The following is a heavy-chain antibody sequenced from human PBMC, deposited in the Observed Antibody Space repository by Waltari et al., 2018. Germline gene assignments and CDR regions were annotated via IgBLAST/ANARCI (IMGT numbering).Heavy chain of an antibody. CDR1: GGSISSSSYY. CDR3: ARANYYDSSGYSGSFDY. D-gene: IGHD3-22*01. CDR2: IYYSGST. V-gene: IGHV4-39*07. J-gene: IGHJ4*02. Sequence: QLQLQESGPGLVKPSETLSLTCTVSGGSISSSSYYWGWLRQPPGKGLGWIGSIYYSGSTYYNPSLKNRVTISVDTSKNQFSLKLSSVTAADTAVYYCARANYYDSSGYSGSFDYWGQGTLVTVSS.